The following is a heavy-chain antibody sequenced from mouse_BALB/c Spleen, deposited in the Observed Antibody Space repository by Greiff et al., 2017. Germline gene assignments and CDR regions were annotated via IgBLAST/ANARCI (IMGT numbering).Heavy chain of an antibody. J-gene: IGHJ4*01. D-gene: IGHD2-4*01. CDR2: IYPGDGDT. Sequence: QVQLQQSGAELARPGASVKLSCKASGYTFTSYWMQWVKQRPGQGLEWIGAIYPGDGDTRYTQKFKGKATLTADKSSSTAYMQLSSLASEDSAVYYCARDDYLDYWGQGTSVTVSA. CDR3: ARDDYLDY. V-gene: IGHV1-87*01. CDR1: GYTFTSYW.